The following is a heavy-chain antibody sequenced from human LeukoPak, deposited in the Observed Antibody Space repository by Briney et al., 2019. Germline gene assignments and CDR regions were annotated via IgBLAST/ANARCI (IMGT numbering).Heavy chain of an antibody. CDR1: GFTFDDYA. CDR3: AREFGSGSYSLFY. CDR2: ISWNSGSI. Sequence: GGSLRLSCAASGFTFDDYAMHWVRQAPGKGLEWVSGISWNSGSIGYADSVKGRFTISRDNSKNTLYLQMNSLRAEDTAVYYCAREFGSGSYSLFYWGQGTLVTVSS. J-gene: IGHJ4*02. D-gene: IGHD3-10*01. V-gene: IGHV3-9*01.